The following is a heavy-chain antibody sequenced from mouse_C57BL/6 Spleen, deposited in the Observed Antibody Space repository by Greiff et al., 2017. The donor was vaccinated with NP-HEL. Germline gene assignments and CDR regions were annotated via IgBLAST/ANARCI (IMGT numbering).Heavy chain of an antibody. CDR3: TGTGDDGPSWFAD. Sequence: QVQLQQSGAELVRPGASVTLSCKASGYTFTDYEMHWVKQTPVHGLEWIGAIDPETGGTAYNQKFKGKAILTADTSSSTAYMKLRSLTSEDSAVYYCTGTGDDGPSWFADWGKGTMVTVAA. CDR1: GYTFTDYE. CDR2: IDPETGGT. J-gene: IGHJ3*01. D-gene: IGHD2-3*01. V-gene: IGHV1-15*01.